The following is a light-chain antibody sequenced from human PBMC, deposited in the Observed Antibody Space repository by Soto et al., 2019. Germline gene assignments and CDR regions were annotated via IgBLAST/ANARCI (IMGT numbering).Light chain of an antibody. CDR3: QQYGSSPLT. V-gene: IGKV3-20*01. J-gene: IGKJ4*01. CDR1: QSVSSSY. Sequence: EIVLTQSPGTLSLSPGERATLSCRASQSVSSSYLAWYQQKPGQAPRLLIYGASSRATGIPDRFSGSGSGTDFNLNISRLEPEDFAVYYCQQYGSSPLTFGGGTKVEIK. CDR2: GAS.